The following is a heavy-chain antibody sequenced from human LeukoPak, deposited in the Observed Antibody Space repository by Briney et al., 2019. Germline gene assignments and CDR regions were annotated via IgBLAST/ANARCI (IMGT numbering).Heavy chain of an antibody. Sequence: GSLRLSCAASGFTFSSYEMNWVRQAPGRGLEWVSYISSSDSTIYYADSVKGRFTISRDNAKNSLYLQMNSLRAGDTAVYYCARTIEMATISYFDYWGQGTLVTVSS. J-gene: IGHJ4*02. D-gene: IGHD5-24*01. V-gene: IGHV3-48*03. CDR1: GFTFSSYE. CDR2: ISSSDSTI. CDR3: ARTIEMATISYFDY.